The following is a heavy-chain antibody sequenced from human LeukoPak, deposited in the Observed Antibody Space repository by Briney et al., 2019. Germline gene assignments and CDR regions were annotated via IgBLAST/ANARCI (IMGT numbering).Heavy chain of an antibody. CDR3: ARDGGSTSWYYHGMDV. V-gene: IGHV1-18*01. J-gene: IGHJ6*02. D-gene: IGHD2-2*01. CDR2: ISTYNNNT. CDR1: GYTFTSYG. Sequence: ASVKVSCKASGYTFTSYGISWVRQAPGQGLEWMGWISTYNNNTMYAQKVQGRVTMTTDTSTSTAYMELRSLRSDDTAVYYCARDGGSTSWYYHGMDVWGQGTTVTVS.